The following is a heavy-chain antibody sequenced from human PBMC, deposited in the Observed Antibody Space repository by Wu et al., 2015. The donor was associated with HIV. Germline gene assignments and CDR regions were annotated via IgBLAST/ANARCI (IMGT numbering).Heavy chain of an antibody. CDR3: LTAIDGIVY. D-gene: IGHD5-24*01. V-gene: IGHV1-2*02. Sequence: QVQLVQSGAEVKKPGASVKVSCGASGYTFTNYYIHWLRQAPGQGLEWMAWINPSGGATIYAEDFEGRVTVTRDTSSETVYMELSGLTFDDTAMYYCLTAIDGIVYWGQGPLVTVSS. CDR1: GYTFTNYY. CDR2: INPSGGAT. J-gene: IGHJ4*02.